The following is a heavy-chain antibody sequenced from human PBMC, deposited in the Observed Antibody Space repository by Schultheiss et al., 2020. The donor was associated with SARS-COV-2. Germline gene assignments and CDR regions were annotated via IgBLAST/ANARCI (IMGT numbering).Heavy chain of an antibody. D-gene: IGHD2-15*01. V-gene: IGHV4-59*01. CDR3: ARAHSVVVAATHFDY. CDR2: IYYSGST. J-gene: IGHJ4*02. CDR1: GGSISSYY. Sequence: SETLSLTCTVSGGSISSYYWSWIRQPAGKGLEWIGYIYYSGSTNYNPSLKSRVTISVDTSKNQFSLKLSSVTAADTAVYYCARAHSVVVAATHFDYWGQGTLVTVSS.